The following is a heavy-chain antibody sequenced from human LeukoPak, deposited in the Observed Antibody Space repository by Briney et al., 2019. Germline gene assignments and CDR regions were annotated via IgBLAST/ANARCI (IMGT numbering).Heavy chain of an antibody. CDR3: ARARYSSGWYLGRSAFDI. Sequence: GGSLRLSCAASGFTFSSYAMSWVRQAPGKGLEWVAVISYDGSNKYYADSVKGRFTISRDNSKNTLYLQMNSLRAEDTAVYYCARARYSSGWYLGRSAFDIWGQGTMVTVSS. CDR1: GFTFSSYA. V-gene: IGHV3-30-3*01. J-gene: IGHJ3*02. D-gene: IGHD6-19*01. CDR2: ISYDGSNK.